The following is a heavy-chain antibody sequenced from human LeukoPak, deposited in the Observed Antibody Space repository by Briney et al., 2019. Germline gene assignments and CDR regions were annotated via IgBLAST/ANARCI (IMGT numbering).Heavy chain of an antibody. CDR3: ARHLSGVTGYTYGRGIDY. V-gene: IGHV3-7*01. CDR1: GFMFSSYW. J-gene: IGHJ4*02. D-gene: IGHD5-18*01. CDR2: IKKDGSEK. Sequence: GGSLRLSCAASGFMFSSYWMSWVRQAPGKGLEWVANIKKDGSEKYYVDSVKGRFTISRDNAKTSLYLQMISPRAEDTAVYYCARHLSGVTGYTYGRGIDYWGQGTLVTVSS.